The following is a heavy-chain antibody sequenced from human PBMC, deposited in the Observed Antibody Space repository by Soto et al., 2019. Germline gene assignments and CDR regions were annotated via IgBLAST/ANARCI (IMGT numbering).Heavy chain of an antibody. D-gene: IGHD6-19*01. CDR3: ARRSSGWYFDY. V-gene: IGHV3-23*01. CDR1: GFTFSSYA. J-gene: IGHJ4*02. CDR2: ISGSGDST. Sequence: EVQLLESGGGLVQPGGSLRLSCAASGFTFSSYAMSWVRQAPGKGLEWVSAISGSGDSTYYADSVKGRFTISRDNSKNTLYLQINSLRAEDTAVYYCARRSSGWYFDYWGQGTLVTVSS.